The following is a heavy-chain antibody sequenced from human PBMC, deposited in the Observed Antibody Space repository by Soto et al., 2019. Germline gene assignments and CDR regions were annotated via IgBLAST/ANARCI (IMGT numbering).Heavy chain of an antibody. CDR2: IYYSGGT. CDR3: VRVPYDSSGYFDY. Sequence: SETLSLTCTVSGGSISSGDYYWSWIRQHPGKGLEYIGYIYYSGGTYYNPSLKSRVTISVDTSKNQFSLKLSSVTAADTAVYYCVRVPYDSSGYFDYWGQGTQVTVSS. J-gene: IGHJ4*02. CDR1: GGSISSGDYY. D-gene: IGHD3-22*01. V-gene: IGHV4-31*03.